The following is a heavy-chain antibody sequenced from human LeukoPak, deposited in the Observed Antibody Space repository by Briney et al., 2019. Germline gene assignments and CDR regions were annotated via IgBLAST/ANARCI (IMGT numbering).Heavy chain of an antibody. CDR3: AKEPDYYDTY. CDR1: GFTFSSYG. Sequence: GGSLRLSCAASGFTFSSYGMHWVRQAPGKGLEWVSYISSSSSTIYYADSVKGRFTISRDNSKNTLYLQMNSLRAEDTAVYYCAKEPDYYDTYWGQGTLVTVSS. D-gene: IGHD3-22*01. J-gene: IGHJ4*02. CDR2: ISSSSSTI. V-gene: IGHV3-48*01.